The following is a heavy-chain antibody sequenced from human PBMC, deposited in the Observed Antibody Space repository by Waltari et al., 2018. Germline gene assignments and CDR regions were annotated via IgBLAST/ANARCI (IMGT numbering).Heavy chain of an antibody. CDR1: GFTFSSYA. J-gene: IGHJ4*02. CDR3: ATMIVVVITPGGSFDY. V-gene: IGHV3-23*01. CDR2: ISGSGGST. D-gene: IGHD3-22*01. Sequence: EVQLLESGGGLVQPGGSLRLSCAASGFTFSSYAMSWVRQAPGKGLEWVSAISGSGGSTYYADSVKGRFTISRDNSKNTLYLQMNSLRAEDMAVYYCATMIVVVITPGGSFDYWGQGTLVTVSS.